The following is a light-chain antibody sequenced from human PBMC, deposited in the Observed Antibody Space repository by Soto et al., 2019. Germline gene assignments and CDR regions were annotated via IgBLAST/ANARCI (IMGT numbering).Light chain of an antibody. CDR2: DVS. CDR3: TSYTSSSTPHV. CDR1: SSDVGAYTY. J-gene: IGLJ1*01. V-gene: IGLV2-14*01. Sequence: QSVLTQPASVSGSPGQSITISCAGTSSDVGAYTYVSWYQQHPGKAPKLMIYDVSNRPSGVSNRFSGSKSGNTASLTISGLQAEDEADYYCTSYTSSSTPHVFGGGTKVTVL.